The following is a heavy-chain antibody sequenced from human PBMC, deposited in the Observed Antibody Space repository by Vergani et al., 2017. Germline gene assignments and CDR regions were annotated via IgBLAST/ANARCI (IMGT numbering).Heavy chain of an antibody. CDR2: ITPFFPTG. V-gene: IGHV1-69*05. J-gene: IGHJ6*02. CDR1: GGTSNIYS. D-gene: IGHD7-27*01. CDR3: ASPRTAENIPKRLYYFYGLDV. Sequence: QVQLVQSGAEVKKPGSSVKVSCKASGGTSNIYSVSWLRQAPGQGPEWMGGITPFFPTGHYAQKFQGRVTITTDESATTVYMEFSSLRSEDTAVYYCASPRTAENIPKRLYYFYGLDVWGQGTMVTVSS.